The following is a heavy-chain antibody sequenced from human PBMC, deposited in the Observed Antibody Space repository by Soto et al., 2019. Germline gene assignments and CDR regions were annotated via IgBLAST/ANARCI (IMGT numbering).Heavy chain of an antibody. V-gene: IGHV1-3*05. CDR3: ARGTGSGMVV. J-gene: IGHJ6*01. D-gene: IGHD3-10*01. CDR2: INAGNGNT. Sequence: QVQLVQSGAEDKKPGSSVKDSCKASGYTFTSYAMHWVRQAPGQRLEWMGWINAGNGNTKYSQKFQGRVTITGDTSASTAYIQLRRLRSKDTAVYSSARGTGSGMVVWGQGTTVTVSS. CDR1: GYTFTSYA.